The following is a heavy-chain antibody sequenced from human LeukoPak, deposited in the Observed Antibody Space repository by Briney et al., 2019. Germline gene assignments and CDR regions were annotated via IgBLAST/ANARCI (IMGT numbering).Heavy chain of an antibody. CDR3: ARRRAEGGSNGHYNWFDP. J-gene: IGHJ5*02. D-gene: IGHD6-13*01. CDR1: GGSISSGGYY. Sequence: SQTLSLTCTVSGGSISSGGYYWTWIRQHPGKGLEWIGYIYYSGTTYYTPSLESRVTISIDTSKNQFSLRLSSVTAADTAVYYCARRRAEGGSNGHYNWFDPWGQGILVTVSS. CDR2: IYYSGTT. V-gene: IGHV4-31*03.